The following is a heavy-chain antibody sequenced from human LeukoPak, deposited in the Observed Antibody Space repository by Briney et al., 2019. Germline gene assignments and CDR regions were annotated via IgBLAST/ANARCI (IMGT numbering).Heavy chain of an antibody. J-gene: IGHJ4*02. CDR2: MYSGRST. Sequence: GGSLRLSCAASGFTVSRNYMSWVPHAPGKGQEWLSVMYSGRSTNDADSVKCRFTISRDNSKNTLYLEMNSLRAEDTAVYYCATSPAYDVWGKGTRVTVSS. CDR3: ATSPAYDV. CDR1: GFTVSRNY. V-gene: IGHV3-66*01. D-gene: IGHD3-16*01.